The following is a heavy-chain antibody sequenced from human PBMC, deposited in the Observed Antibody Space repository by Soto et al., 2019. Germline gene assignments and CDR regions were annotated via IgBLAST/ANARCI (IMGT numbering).Heavy chain of an antibody. CDR1: GFTFSSYA. CDR2: ISGSGGST. D-gene: IGHD6-6*01. CDR3: AIAARPYYYYGMDV. V-gene: IGHV3-23*01. Sequence: GGSLRLSCAASGFTFSSYAMSWVRQAPGKGLEWVSGISGSGGSTYYADSVKGRFTISRDNSKNTLYLQMNSLRAEDTAVYYCAIAARPYYYYGMDVWGQGTTVTVSS. J-gene: IGHJ6*02.